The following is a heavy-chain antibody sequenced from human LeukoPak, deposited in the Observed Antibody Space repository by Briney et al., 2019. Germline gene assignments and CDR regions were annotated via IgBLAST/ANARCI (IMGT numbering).Heavy chain of an antibody. CDR1: GFVVSVYY. V-gene: IGHV3-53*01. CDR2: IFSDGST. D-gene: IGHD3-22*01. J-gene: IGHJ4*02. CDR3: ARLNYYDSSGPNDY. Sequence: GGSLRLSCAVSGFVVSVYYMTWVRQAPGKGLEWVSVIFSDGSTYYADSVKGRFTISRDNSQNTMFLQMNSLRAEDTAIYYCARLNYYDSSGPNDYWGQGTLVTVSS.